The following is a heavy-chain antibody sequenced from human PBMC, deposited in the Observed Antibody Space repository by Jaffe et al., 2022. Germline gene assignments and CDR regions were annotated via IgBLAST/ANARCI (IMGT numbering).Heavy chain of an antibody. V-gene: IGHV1-58*01. CDR1: GFTFTSSA. D-gene: IGHD3-16*02. Sequence: QMQLVQSGPEVKKPGTSVKVSCKASGFTFTSSAVQWVRQARGQRLEWIGWIVVGSGNTNYAQKFQERVTITRDMSTSTAYMELSSLRSEDTAVYYCAARDDYIWGSYRYVAFDIWGQGTMVTVSS. J-gene: IGHJ3*02. CDR3: AARDDYIWGSYRYVAFDI. CDR2: IVVGSGNT.